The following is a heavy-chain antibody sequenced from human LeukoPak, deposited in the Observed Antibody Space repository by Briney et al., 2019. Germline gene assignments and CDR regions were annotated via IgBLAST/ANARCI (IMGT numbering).Heavy chain of an antibody. CDR1: GFTFSRYS. V-gene: IGHV3-21*01. Sequence: GGSLRLSCAASGFTFSRYSMNWVRQAPGKGLEWVSSISISSNYIYYADSVKGRFTISRDNAKNSLYLQMNSLRAEDTAVYYCAELGITMIGGVWGKGTTVTISS. CDR2: ISISSNYI. J-gene: IGHJ6*04. CDR3: AELGITMIGGV. D-gene: IGHD3-10*02.